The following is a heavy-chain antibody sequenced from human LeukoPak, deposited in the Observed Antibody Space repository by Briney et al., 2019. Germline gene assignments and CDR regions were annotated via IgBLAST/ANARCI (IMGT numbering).Heavy chain of an antibody. CDR2: ITPIFRTA. Sequence: SVTVSCKASGGTFSSYAISWVRQAPGQGLEWMGGITPIFRTANYAQKFQGRVTITADESTSTAYMDLSSLRSEDTAVYYCARTDCSGGSCYSRRAFDYWGQGTLVTVSS. CDR3: ARTDCSGGSCYSRRAFDY. CDR1: GGTFSSYA. J-gene: IGHJ4*02. V-gene: IGHV1-69*13. D-gene: IGHD2-15*01.